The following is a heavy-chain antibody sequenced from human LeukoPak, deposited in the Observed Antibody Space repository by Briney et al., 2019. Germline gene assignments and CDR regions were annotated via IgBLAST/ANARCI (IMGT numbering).Heavy chain of an antibody. CDR2: ISGSGGST. D-gene: IGHD6-19*01. V-gene: IGHV3-23*01. Sequence: GGSLRLSGAASGFTFSSYAMSWVRQAPGKGLEWVSAISGSGGSTYYADSVKGRFTISRDNSKNTLYLQMNSLRAEDTAVYYCATGGAVAGRFAYWGQGTLVTVSS. CDR1: GFTFSSYA. CDR3: ATGGAVAGRFAY. J-gene: IGHJ4*02.